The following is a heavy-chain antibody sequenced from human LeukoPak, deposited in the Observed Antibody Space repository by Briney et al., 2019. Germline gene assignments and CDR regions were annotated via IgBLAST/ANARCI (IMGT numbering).Heavy chain of an antibody. J-gene: IGHJ6*01. Sequence: PSETLSLXXXAXXGSISSYYLSWIRQPAGKGLEWIGRIYTSGSTNYKPSLKSRVTMSVDTSKNQFSLKLSSVTAGDTAVYYCAREGARYQPKPYYYYCCGMDVWGQATTVTVCS. CDR2: IYTSGST. D-gene: IGHD2-2*01. CDR3: AREGARYQPKPYYYYCCGMDV. V-gene: IGHV4-4*07. CDR1: XGSISSYY.